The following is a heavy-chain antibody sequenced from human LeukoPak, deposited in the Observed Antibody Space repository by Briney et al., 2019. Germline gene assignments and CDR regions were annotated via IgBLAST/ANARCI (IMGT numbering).Heavy chain of an antibody. D-gene: IGHD2-2*01. CDR2: IYYSGST. Sequence: SETLSLTCTVSGGSISSGDYYWSWIRQPPGKGLEWIGYIYYSGSTYYNPSLKSRVTISVDTSKNQFSLKLSSVTAADTAVYYCARGGGYRSSTSCYPNAFDIWGQGTMVTVSS. CDR1: GGSISSGDYY. J-gene: IGHJ3*02. V-gene: IGHV4-30-4*08. CDR3: ARGGGYRSSTSCYPNAFDI.